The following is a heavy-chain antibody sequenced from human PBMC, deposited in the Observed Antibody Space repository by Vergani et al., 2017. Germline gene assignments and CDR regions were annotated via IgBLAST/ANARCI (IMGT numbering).Heavy chain of an antibody. V-gene: IGHV4-59*01. Sequence: QVQLQESGPGLVKPSETLSLTCTVSGGSISSYYWSWIRQPPGKGLEWIGYIYYSGSTNYNPSLKSRVTISVDTSKNQFSLKLSSVTAADTAVYYCARDLGSASGLYWGQGTLVTVSS. J-gene: IGHJ4*02. CDR2: IYYSGST. D-gene: IGHD3-10*01. CDR3: ARDLGSASGLY. CDR1: GGSISSYY.